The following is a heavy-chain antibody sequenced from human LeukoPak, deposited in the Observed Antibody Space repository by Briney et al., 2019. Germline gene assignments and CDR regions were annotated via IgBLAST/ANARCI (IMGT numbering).Heavy chain of an antibody. Sequence: GGSLRLSCAASGFTFSSYEMNWVRQAPGKGLEWVSHISSSGSTIYYADSVKGRFTISRDNAKNSLYLQMNSLRAEDTAVYYCARWTTVTTLWYFDYWGQGTLVTVSS. CDR3: ARWTTVTTLWYFDY. CDR2: ISSSGSTI. V-gene: IGHV3-48*03. D-gene: IGHD4-17*01. CDR1: GFTFSSYE. J-gene: IGHJ4*02.